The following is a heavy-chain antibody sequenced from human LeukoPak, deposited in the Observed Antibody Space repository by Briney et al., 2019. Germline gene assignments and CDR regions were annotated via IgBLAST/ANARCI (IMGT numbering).Heavy chain of an antibody. V-gene: IGHV4-59*01. CDR1: GGSITGYY. D-gene: IGHD5-12*01. J-gene: IGHJ4*02. CDR3: ARVSGYDWESFYDY. Sequence: SEALSLTCSVSGGSITGYYWSWIRQPPGKGLEWIGYISYSGSTNYNPSLWSRVTILVDTSKNQLSLKLSSVTAADTAVYYCARVSGYDWESFYDYWGQGTLVTVSS. CDR2: ISYSGST.